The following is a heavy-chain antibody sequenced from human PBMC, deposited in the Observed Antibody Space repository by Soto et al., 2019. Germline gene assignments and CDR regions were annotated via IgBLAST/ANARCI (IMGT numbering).Heavy chain of an antibody. V-gene: IGHV3-72*01. J-gene: IGHJ4*02. D-gene: IGHD3-22*01. CDR3: CRGYHFDY. Sequence: EVQLVESGGGLVQPGGSLRLSCAASGLTLSDHYMDWVRQAPGKGLEWVGRTRNKANSYTTEYAASVKGRFTISRDVSKYSLYLRMNSLKTEDTAVYYCCRGYHFDYCGQGTLVTVSS. CDR1: GLTLSDHY. CDR2: TRNKANSYTT.